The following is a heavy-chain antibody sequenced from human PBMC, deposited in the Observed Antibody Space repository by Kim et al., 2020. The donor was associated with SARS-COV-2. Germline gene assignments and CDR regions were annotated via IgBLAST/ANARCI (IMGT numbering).Heavy chain of an antibody. Sequence: GGSLRLSCAASGFTFSSYDMHWVRQATGKGLEWVSAIGTAGDTYYPGSVKGRFTISRENAKNSLYLQMNSLRAGDTAVYYCARAWTEVVRHASAWVSWNFDLWGRGTLVTVSS. D-gene: IGHD2-15*01. CDR3: ARAWTEVVRHASAWVSWNFDL. CDR1: GFTFSSYD. J-gene: IGHJ2*01. CDR2: IGTAGDT. V-gene: IGHV3-13*01.